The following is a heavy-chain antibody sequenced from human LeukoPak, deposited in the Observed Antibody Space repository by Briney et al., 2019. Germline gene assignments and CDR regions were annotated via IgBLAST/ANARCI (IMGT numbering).Heavy chain of an antibody. D-gene: IGHD3-10*01. CDR3: ARDGITMRILEY. CDR2: ITSSSIYK. J-gene: IGHJ4*02. Sequence: GGSLRLSCSASDFSFITYAMSWVRQAPGKGLEWVSSITSSSIYKYYADSMKGRFTISRDNAKNSLYLQMDSLRAEDTAVYYCARDGITMRILEYWGQGTLVTVSS. V-gene: IGHV3-21*01. CDR1: DFSFITYA.